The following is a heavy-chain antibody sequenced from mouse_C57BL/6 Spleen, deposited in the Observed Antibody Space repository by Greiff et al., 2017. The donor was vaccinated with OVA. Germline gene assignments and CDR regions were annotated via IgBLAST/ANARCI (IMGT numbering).Heavy chain of an antibody. CDR2: INPGSGGT. CDR3: ARNYDYDGYYAMDY. J-gene: IGHJ4*01. CDR1: GYAFTNYL. Sequence: QVQLKQSGAELVRPGTSVKVSCKASGYAFTNYLIEWVKQRPGQSLEWIGVINPGSGGTNYNEKFKGKATLTADKSSSTAYMQLSSLTSEDSAVYFCARNYDYDGYYAMDYWGQGTSVTVSS. V-gene: IGHV1-54*01. D-gene: IGHD2-4*01.